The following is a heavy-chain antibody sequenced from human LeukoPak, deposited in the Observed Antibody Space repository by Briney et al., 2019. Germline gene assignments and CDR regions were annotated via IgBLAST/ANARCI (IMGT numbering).Heavy chain of an antibody. J-gene: IGHJ4*02. Sequence: GGSLRLSCAASGFTFSSYWMHWVRQAPGKGLLWVSRINGDGSITSTADSVKGRFTISRDNSKNTLYLQMDSLRAEDTAVYYCARAGYCSGGSCYGSDYWGQGTLVSVSS. D-gene: IGHD2-15*01. CDR2: INGDGSIT. CDR3: ARAGYCSGGSCYGSDY. V-gene: IGHV3-74*01. CDR1: GFTFSSYW.